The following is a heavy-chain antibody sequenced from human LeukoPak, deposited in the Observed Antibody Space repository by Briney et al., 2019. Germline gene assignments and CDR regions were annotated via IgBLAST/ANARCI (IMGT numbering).Heavy chain of an antibody. J-gene: IGHJ4*02. D-gene: IGHD2-21*01. CDR3: ARERHPIGCFDY. V-gene: IGHV4-39*07. Sequence: KASETLSLTCTVSGGSISSSSYYWGWIRQPPGKGLEWIGSIYYSGSTYYNPSLKSRVTISVDTSKNQFSLKLSSVTAADTAVYYCARERHPIGCFDYWGQGTLVTVSS. CDR1: GGSISSSSYY. CDR2: IYYSGST.